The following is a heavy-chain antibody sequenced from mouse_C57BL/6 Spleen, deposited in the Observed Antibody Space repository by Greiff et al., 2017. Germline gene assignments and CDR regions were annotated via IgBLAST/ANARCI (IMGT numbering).Heavy chain of an antibody. CDR3: ARAYYGNYERYAMDY. V-gene: IGHV1-64*01. J-gene: IGHJ4*01. CDR2: IHPNSGST. CDR1: GYTFTSYW. D-gene: IGHD2-10*01. Sequence: QVQLQQPGAELVKPGASVKLSCKASGYTFTSYWMHWVKQRPGQGLEWIGMIHPNSGSTNYNEKFKSKATLTVDKSSSTAYMQLSSLTSEDSAVYYCARAYYGNYERYAMDYWGQGTSVTVSS.